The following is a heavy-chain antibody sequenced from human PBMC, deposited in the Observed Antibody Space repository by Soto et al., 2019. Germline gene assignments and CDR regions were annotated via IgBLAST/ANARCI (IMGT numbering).Heavy chain of an antibody. D-gene: IGHD3-10*01. CDR3: ARSYGSGRYYNPIDY. CDR2: INSDGSST. Sequence: GGSLRLSCAASGFTFSSYWMHWVRQAPGKGLLWVSRINSDGSSTNYADSVKGRFTISRDNARNTLYLQMNSLRAEDTAVYYCARSYGSGRYYNPIDYWGQGTLVTVSS. CDR1: GFTFSSYW. V-gene: IGHV3-74*01. J-gene: IGHJ4*02.